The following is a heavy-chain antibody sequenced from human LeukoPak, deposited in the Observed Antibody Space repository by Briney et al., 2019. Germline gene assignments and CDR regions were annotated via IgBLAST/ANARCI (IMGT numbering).Heavy chain of an antibody. CDR3: GRERLAVSGSNWFDP. CDR2: ISYDGNNI. CDR1: GFISSSYA. V-gene: IGHV3-30*04. D-gene: IGHD6-19*01. Sequence: GGSLRLSCAASGFISSSYALHWVRQAPGKGLEWVGVISYDGNNIYYADSVRGRFTISRDNSKNTLYLQIHSLRAEDTAVYWCGRERLAVSGSNWFDPWGQGTLVTVSS. J-gene: IGHJ5*02.